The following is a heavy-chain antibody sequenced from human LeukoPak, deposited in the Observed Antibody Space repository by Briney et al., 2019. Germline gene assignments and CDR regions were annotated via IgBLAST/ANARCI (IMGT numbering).Heavy chain of an antibody. Sequence: ASVKVSCRASGYTFTSYGIGWVRQAPGQGLEWMGWISAYNGNTNYAQKLQGRVTMTTDTSTSTAYMELRSLRSDDTAVYYCARPGGYSYGYHGEFDYWGQGTLVTVSS. CDR2: ISAYNGNT. D-gene: IGHD5-18*01. J-gene: IGHJ4*02. V-gene: IGHV1-18*01. CDR1: GYTFTSYG. CDR3: ARPGGYSYGYHGEFDY.